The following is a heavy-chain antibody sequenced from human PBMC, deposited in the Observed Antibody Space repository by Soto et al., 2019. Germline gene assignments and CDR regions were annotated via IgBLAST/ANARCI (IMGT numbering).Heavy chain of an antibody. V-gene: IGHV3-48*02. Sequence: PGGSLRHSCAASGFPFSRYSMNWVRPAPGKGLEWVSYISSSSSTIYYADSVKGRFTISRDNAKNSLYLQMNSLREEDTAVYYCAGVFYWEELPADYWGPGTLVTVSS. CDR2: ISSSSSTI. CDR3: AGVFYWEELPADY. D-gene: IGHD3-9*01. CDR1: GFPFSRYS. J-gene: IGHJ4*02.